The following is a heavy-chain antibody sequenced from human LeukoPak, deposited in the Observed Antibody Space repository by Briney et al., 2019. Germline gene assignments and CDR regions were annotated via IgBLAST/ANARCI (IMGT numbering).Heavy chain of an antibody. CDR1: GFTFGDYA. D-gene: IGHD2-2*01. CDR3: TRGPDYCSSTSCYAGGVGY. J-gene: IGHJ4*02. Sequence: GRSLRLSCTASGFTFGDYAMSWVRQAPGKGLEWVGFIRSKAYGGTTEYAASVKGRFTISRDDSKSIAYLQMNGLKTEDTAVYYCTRGPDYCSSTSCYAGGVGYWGQGTLVTVSS. V-gene: IGHV3-49*04. CDR2: IRSKAYGGTT.